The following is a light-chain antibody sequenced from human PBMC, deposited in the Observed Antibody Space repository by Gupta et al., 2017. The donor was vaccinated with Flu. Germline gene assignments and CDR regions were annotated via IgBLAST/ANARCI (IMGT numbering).Light chain of an antibody. CDR3: LQHNSYPWT. Sequence: DIQMRQSPSSLSAAVGDRVTITCRASQGIRNDLGLYQQKPGKAPKRLIYAASSLQSGVPSRFSGRGSGTEFPLPIRRLQPEDFATYYCLQHNSYPWTFGQGTQVEIK. V-gene: IGKV1-17*01. CDR1: QGIRND. J-gene: IGKJ1*01. CDR2: AAS.